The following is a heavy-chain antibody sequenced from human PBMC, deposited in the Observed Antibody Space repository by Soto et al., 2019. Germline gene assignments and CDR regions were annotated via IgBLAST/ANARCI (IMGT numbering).Heavy chain of an antibody. J-gene: IGHJ4*02. CDR3: ARDSDCWSGYLSGHFDY. Sequence: QVQLVESGGGLVKPGGSLRLSRAAAGFTFSDYFLNWIRQAPGKGLEWVSYISSSSSATNYSDSVKGRFTISRDKAKNSLFLQMHNLRVHDTAVYYCARDSDCWSGYLSGHFDYWGQGTLITVSS. V-gene: IGHV3-11*06. D-gene: IGHD3-3*01. CDR1: GFTFSDYF. CDR2: ISSSSSAT.